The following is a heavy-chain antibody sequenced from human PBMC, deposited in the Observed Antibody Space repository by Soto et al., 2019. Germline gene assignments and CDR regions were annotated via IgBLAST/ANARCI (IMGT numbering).Heavy chain of an antibody. Sequence: QVQVVQSGVEVRRPGSSVKVSCKASGDTFKNCVISWVRQAPGQGLEWMGGIIPLFGTTDFAQRFQGRLTITTDESTTTAYMELSRLSSEDTATYYCEEELGFGKLSVVWGQGTTVIVSS. D-gene: IGHD3-10*01. CDR1: GDTFKNCV. J-gene: IGHJ6*02. CDR2: IIPLFGTT. CDR3: EEELGFGKLSVV. V-gene: IGHV1-69*01.